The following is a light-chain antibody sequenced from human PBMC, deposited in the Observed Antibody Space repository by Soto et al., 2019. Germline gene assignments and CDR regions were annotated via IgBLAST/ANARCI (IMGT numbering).Light chain of an antibody. CDR3: SSYTGGNPSYV. Sequence: SARRQPPSARGSPGQSFTNSCTGTSSDVGGYDYVSWYQQHPGKAPKLMIYEVTIRPSGVSDRFSGYKSGNTASLTVSGLQAEDEADYYCSSYTGGNPSYVFGTGKKVTVL. J-gene: IGLJ1*01. CDR2: EVT. CDR1: SSDVGGYDY. V-gene: IGLV2-8*01.